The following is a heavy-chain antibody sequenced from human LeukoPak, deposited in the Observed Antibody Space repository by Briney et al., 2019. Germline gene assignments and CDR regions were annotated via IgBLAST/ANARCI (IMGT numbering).Heavy chain of an antibody. J-gene: IGHJ4*02. CDR2: ISSNGDNT. Sequence: GGSLRLSCSASGFPFNTYAIHWVRQAPGKGLEYVAGISSNGDNTDFADSAKGRFTVSRDNSKNTLFLQMNSLRAEDTAVYYCAKDGGLWVSAHWGDSWGRGTLVTVSS. D-gene: IGHD7-27*01. CDR1: GFPFNTYA. CDR3: AKDGGLWVSAHWGDS. V-gene: IGHV3-64*04.